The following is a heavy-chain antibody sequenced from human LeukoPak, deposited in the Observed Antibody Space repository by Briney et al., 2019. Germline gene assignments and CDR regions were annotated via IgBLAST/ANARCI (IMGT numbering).Heavy chain of an antibody. CDR2: IRSKIYGGTP. V-gene: IGHV3-49*04. J-gene: IGHJ4*02. D-gene: IGHD3-3*01. CDR1: GFTFGDYA. CDR3: TRWLRFLEWLFADY. Sequence: GGSLRLSCTASGFTFGDYAMTWVRQAPGKGLEWVGFIRSKIYGGTPEYAASVKGRFTISRDDSKGIAYLQMNSLKTEDTAVYYCTRWLRFLEWLFADYWGQGTLVTVSS.